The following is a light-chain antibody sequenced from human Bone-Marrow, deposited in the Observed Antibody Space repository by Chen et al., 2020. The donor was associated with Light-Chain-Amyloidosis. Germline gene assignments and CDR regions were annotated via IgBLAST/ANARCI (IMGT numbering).Light chain of an antibody. Sequence: QSALTQPASVSGSPGQSITVSCSGLGSSSLVSWYQHHPGKAPKLIIYGDFRRPSGVSNRFSASKSGNTASLTISGLQNEDEAHYHCCSYTGSTTWVFGGGTKVTVL. CDR1: LGSSSL. CDR3: CSYTGSTTWV. V-gene: IGLV2-23*01. J-gene: IGLJ3*02. CDR2: GDF.